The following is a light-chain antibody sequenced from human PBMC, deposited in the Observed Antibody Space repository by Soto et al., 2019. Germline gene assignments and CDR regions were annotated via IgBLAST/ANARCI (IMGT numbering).Light chain of an antibody. CDR3: QQYGSSPMT. CDR1: QAVRNNY. J-gene: IGKJ5*01. CDR2: GAS. Sequence: VLPQSQGPLSRSPGERSTLSCRASQAVRNNYLAWYQQKPGQAPRLLIYGASSRATGIPDRFSGSGSGTDFTLTISRLEPEDFAVYYCQQYGSSPMTFGQGTRLEIK. V-gene: IGKV3-20*01.